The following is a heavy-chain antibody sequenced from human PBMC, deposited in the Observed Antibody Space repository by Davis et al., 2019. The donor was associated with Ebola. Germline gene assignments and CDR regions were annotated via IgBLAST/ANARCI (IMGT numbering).Heavy chain of an antibody. D-gene: IGHD4-23*01. V-gene: IGHV1-2*02. CDR2: INPHSGVT. Sequence: ASVKVSCKASGYTFSAYYVHWVRQAPGQGLEWLGGINPHSGVTNYAQKFQGRVTMTRDPSITTTYMEMSRLTSDDTAVYYCARLTVETPFAFDTWGQGTMVTVSS. CDR3: ARLTVETPFAFDT. J-gene: IGHJ3*02. CDR1: GYTFSAYY.